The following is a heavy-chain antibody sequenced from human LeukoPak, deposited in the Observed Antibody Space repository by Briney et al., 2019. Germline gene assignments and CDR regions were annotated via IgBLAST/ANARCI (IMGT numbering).Heavy chain of an antibody. Sequence: GGSLRLSCAASGFTFSSYEMNWVRQAPGKGLEWVSYISSSGSTIYYADSVKGRFTISRDNAKNSLFLQMNSLRAEDTAVYYCARGAEAYYGSGNKQGDYWGQGTLVTVSS. V-gene: IGHV3-48*03. CDR2: ISSSGSTI. J-gene: IGHJ4*02. CDR1: GFTFSSYE. D-gene: IGHD3-10*01. CDR3: ARGAEAYYGSGNKQGDY.